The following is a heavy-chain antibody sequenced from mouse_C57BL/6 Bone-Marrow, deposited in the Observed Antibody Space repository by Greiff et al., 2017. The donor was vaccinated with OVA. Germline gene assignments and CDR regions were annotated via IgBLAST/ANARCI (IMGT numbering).Heavy chain of an antibody. Sequence: QVQLQQPGAELVRPGTSVKLSCKASGYTFTSYWMHWVKQRPGQGLEWIGVIDPSDSYTNYNQKFKGKATLTVDTSSSTAYMQLSSLTSEDSAVYYCARWDPFYYYYWYFDVWGTGTTVTVSS. D-gene: IGHD1-1*01. CDR3: ARWDPFYYYYWYFDV. CDR2: IDPSDSYT. V-gene: IGHV1-59*01. J-gene: IGHJ1*03. CDR1: GYTFTSYW.